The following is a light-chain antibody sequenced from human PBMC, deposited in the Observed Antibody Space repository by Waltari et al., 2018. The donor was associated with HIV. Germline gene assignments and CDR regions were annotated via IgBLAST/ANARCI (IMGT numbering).Light chain of an antibody. CDR2: RVS. Sequence: QSALTQPASVSGSPGQTITISCSARNIDIDFFSIVSWSQQFPGKAPQLIIYRVSSRPSGISSRFSASVSGYTASLTLSGLQPEDEAAYVCSSYTTSSSLAFGGGTSLTVL. J-gene: IGLJ3*02. V-gene: IGLV2-14*01. CDR1: NIDIDFFSI. CDR3: SSYTTSSSLA.